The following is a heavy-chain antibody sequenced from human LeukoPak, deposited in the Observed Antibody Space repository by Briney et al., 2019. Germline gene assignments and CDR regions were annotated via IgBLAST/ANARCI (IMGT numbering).Heavy chain of an antibody. CDR1: GGSISSYH. CDR2: INHSGST. CDR3: ARGWYSGSYPNWFDP. Sequence: PSETLSLTCTVSGGSISSYHWSWIRQPPGKGLEWIGEINHSGSTNYNPSLKSRVTISVDTSKNQFSLKLSSVTAADTAVYYCARGWYSGSYPNWFDPWGQGTLVTVSS. D-gene: IGHD1-26*01. V-gene: IGHV4-34*01. J-gene: IGHJ5*02.